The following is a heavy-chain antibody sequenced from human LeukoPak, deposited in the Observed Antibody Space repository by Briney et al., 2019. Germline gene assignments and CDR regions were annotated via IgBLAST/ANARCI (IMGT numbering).Heavy chain of an antibody. J-gene: IGHJ4*02. CDR3: AKGRGDGYSYPLLFDY. CDR1: GFTFSNYA. Sequence: PGGSLRLSCAASGFTFSNYAMSWVRQAPGKGREWVSLIRGSVGSTYFADSVKGRLTISRDNSMNTLYLQMNSLRAEDTAVYYCAKGRGDGYSYPLLFDYWGQGTLVTVSS. CDR2: IRGSVGST. D-gene: IGHD5-24*01. V-gene: IGHV3-23*01.